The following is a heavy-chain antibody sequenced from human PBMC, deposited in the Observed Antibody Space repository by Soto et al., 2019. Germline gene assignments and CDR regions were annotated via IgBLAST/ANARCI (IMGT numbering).Heavy chain of an antibody. V-gene: IGHV3-33*01. Sequence: QVHLVESGGGVVQPGGSLRLSCAASGFTFSHFGFHWVRQAPGKGLERVAVIWSGGQNAYNGDSVKGGFAISRDDSKNPVYLQIDSLRAEDTAIYYCVRDSSGGPTDFDYWGQGALVTVSS. J-gene: IGHJ4*02. CDR2: IWSGGQNA. D-gene: IGHD3-10*01. CDR3: VRDSSGGPTDFDY. CDR1: GFTFSHFG.